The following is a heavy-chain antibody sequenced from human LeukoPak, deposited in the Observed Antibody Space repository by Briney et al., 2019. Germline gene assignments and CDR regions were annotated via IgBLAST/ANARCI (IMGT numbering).Heavy chain of an antibody. D-gene: IGHD3-10*01. CDR3: ARYGSGSHRLYYYYGMDV. V-gene: IGHV4-39*01. CDR1: GVSISSTTDY. CDR2: MSYSGII. J-gene: IGHJ6*02. Sequence: PSETLSLTCTVSGVSISSTTDYWGWVRQPPGKGLEWIGSMSYSGIIYYNPSLKSRVSISIDRSRNQFSLRMNSVTAADTAVYYCARYGSGSHRLYYYYGMDVWGQGTTVTVSS.